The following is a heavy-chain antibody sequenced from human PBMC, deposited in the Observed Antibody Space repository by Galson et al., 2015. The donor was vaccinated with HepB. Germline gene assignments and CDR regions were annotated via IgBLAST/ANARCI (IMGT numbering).Heavy chain of an antibody. J-gene: IGHJ6*02. CDR1: GFTFSSYG. CDR3: AKISRVADYYDSSGYYSNYYYGMDV. Sequence: SLRLSCAASGFTFSSYGMHWVRQAPGKGLEWVAVISYDGSNKYYADSVKGRFTISRDNSKNTLYLQMNSLRAEGTAVYYCAKISRVADYYDSSGYYSNYYYGMDVWGQGTTVTVSS. D-gene: IGHD3-22*01. CDR2: ISYDGSNK. V-gene: IGHV3-30*18.